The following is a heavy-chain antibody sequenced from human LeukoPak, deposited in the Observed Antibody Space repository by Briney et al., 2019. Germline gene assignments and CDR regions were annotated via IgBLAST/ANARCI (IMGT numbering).Heavy chain of an antibody. J-gene: IGHJ4*02. CDR2: ISFDGNQE. V-gene: IGHV3-30-3*01. CDR3: ARETPRRGETRDGYR. Sequence: PGGSLRLSCEASGFTFDNYAMHWVRQAPGRRLEWVAVISFDGNQEYYPDSVKGRFTISRDNPKNLLFLQINSLRVEDTAAYYCARETPRRGETRDGYRWGQGTVVTVSS. CDR1: GFTFDNYA. D-gene: IGHD5-24*01.